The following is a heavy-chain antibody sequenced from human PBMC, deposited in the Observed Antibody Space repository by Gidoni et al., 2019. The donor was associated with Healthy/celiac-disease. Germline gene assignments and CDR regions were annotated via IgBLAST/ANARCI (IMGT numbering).Heavy chain of an antibody. V-gene: IGHV1-69*01. CDR1: GGTFRSYA. J-gene: IGHJ5*02. CDR3: ARNWARYNWNDVGTKWIWFDP. CDR2: IIPICGTA. D-gene: IGHD1-20*01. Sequence: QVQLVQSGAEVKKPGSSVKVSCKASGGTFRSYAISWVRQAPGQGLEWMGGIIPICGTANDAQKFQGRVTITADESTSTAYMELSSLRSEDTAVYYCARNWARYNWNDVGTKWIWFDPWGQGTLVTVSS.